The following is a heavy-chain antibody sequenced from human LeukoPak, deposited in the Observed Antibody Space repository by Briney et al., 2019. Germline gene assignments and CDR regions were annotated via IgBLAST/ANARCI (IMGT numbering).Heavy chain of an antibody. J-gene: IGHJ5*02. D-gene: IGHD1-26*01. CDR2: IYNSGST. CDR3: ARAHSGSFVWFDP. Sequence: SETLSLTCTVSGDSMSTYYWTWIRQPPGKGLEWIGYIYNSGSTNYNPSLKSRVTISVDTSKNQFSLKLSSVTAADTAVYYCARAHSGSFVWFDPWGQGTLVTVSS. V-gene: IGHV4-59*01. CDR1: GDSMSTYY.